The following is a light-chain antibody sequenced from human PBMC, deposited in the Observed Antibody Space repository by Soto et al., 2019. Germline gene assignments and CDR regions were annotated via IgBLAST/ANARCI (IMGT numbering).Light chain of an antibody. Sequence: QSVLTQPPSVSGAPGQRVTISCTGSSSNIGANYDVQWYQQLPGTAPKLLIYGNTNRPSGVPDRFSGSKSGTSASLAITGLRAEDEADYYCQSYYSNLSAHVVFGGGTKVTVL. J-gene: IGLJ2*01. CDR2: GNT. V-gene: IGLV1-40*01. CDR1: SSNIGANYD. CDR3: QSYYSNLSAHVV.